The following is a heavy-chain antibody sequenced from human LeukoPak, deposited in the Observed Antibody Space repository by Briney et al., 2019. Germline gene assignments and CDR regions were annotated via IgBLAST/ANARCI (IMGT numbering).Heavy chain of an antibody. J-gene: IGHJ5*01. V-gene: IGHV3-74*01. CDR1: GFTFSSYW. D-gene: IGHD3-10*01. Sequence: GGSLRLSCAASGFTFSSYWMHWVRQAPGKGLVWVSRINSDGSSTSYADSVKGRFTISRDNSKNTLYLQMNSLRAEDTAVYYCARGYYYDGSGSYYIVGYYWFDSWGQGTLVTVSS. CDR2: INSDGSST. CDR3: ARGYYYDGSGSYYIVGYYWFDS.